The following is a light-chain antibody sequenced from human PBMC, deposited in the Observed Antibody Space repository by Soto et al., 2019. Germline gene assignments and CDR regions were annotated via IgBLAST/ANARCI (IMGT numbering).Light chain of an antibody. CDR1: QSVSSY. V-gene: IGKV3-11*01. CDR2: DAS. J-gene: IGKJ4*01. CDR3: QQRSNWPPGLT. Sequence: EIVLTQSPATLSLSPGXRATLSCRASQSVSSYLAWYQQKPGQAPRLLIYDASNRATGIPARFSGSGSGTDFTLTISSLEPEDFAVYYCQQRSNWPPGLTVGGGTKVDIK.